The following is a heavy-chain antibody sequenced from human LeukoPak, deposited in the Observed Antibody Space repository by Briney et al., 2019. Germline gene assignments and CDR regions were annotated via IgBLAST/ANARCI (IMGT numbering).Heavy chain of an antibody. D-gene: IGHD1-26*01. Sequence: GGSLKLSCAASGFPFSASIIHWVRQASGRGLEWVGRVRTKASNYATTYAASVNGRFTISRDESKNTAYLQMNSLKIEDTAVYYCARGDRGYFDYWGQGTLVTVSS. CDR3: ARGDRGYFDY. CDR1: GFPFSASI. CDR2: VRTKASNYAT. V-gene: IGHV3-73*01. J-gene: IGHJ4*02.